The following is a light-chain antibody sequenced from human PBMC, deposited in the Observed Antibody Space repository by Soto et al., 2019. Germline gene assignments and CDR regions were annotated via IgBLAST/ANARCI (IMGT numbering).Light chain of an antibody. Sequence: IHMTQFPSSLSASVGDRVTITCRASQRITTYLNWYQQKPGKAPKLLISTAATLQGGVPSRFSGSGSGTDFTLTITTLQPEDFATYFCQQSYSTPYTFGQGTKLEIK. J-gene: IGKJ2*01. CDR2: TAA. V-gene: IGKV1-39*01. CDR1: QRITTY. CDR3: QQSYSTPYT.